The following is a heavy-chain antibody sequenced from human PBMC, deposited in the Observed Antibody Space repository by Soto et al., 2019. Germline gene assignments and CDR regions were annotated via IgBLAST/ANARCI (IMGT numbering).Heavy chain of an antibody. D-gene: IGHD2-8*01. Sequence: GESLKISYTGSGYSFTSYLISWVRQMPGKGLEWMGRIDPSDSYTNYSPSFQGHVTISADKSISTAYLQWSSLKASDTAMYYCARLYCTNGVCYSEHSVAGPCCWFDPWGQGTLVTVSS. CDR1: GYSFTSYL. J-gene: IGHJ5*02. CDR3: ARLYCTNGVCYSEHSVAGPCCWFDP. CDR2: IDPSDSYT. V-gene: IGHV5-10-1*01.